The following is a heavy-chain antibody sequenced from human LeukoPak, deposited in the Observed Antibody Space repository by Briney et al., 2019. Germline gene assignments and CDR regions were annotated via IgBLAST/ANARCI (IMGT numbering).Heavy chain of an antibody. CDR1: GGSISSGPYY. V-gene: IGHV4-31*03. CDR2: ITYSGNT. Sequence: PSQTLSLTCTVSGGSISSGPYYWIWIRQHPGKGLEWIGYITYSGNTYYYPALNSRVTVSLDTSKTQFSLKLSSVTAADTAVYYCARIAYDALASYYYGMDVWGQGTTVTVSS. CDR3: ARIAYDALASYYYGMDV. J-gene: IGHJ6*02. D-gene: IGHD3-3*01.